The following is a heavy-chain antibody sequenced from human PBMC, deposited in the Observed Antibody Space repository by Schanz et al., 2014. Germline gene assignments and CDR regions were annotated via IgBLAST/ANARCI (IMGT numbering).Heavy chain of an antibody. D-gene: IGHD5-12*01. J-gene: IGHJ2*01. CDR3: ARVVRYSGYVRHWFFDL. CDR1: GFAFSSHD. V-gene: IGHV3-13*01. CDR2: IHSTGET. Sequence: VQLLESGGGLVQPGGSLRLSCAASGFAFSSHDMHWVRQVTGKGLQWVSAIHSTGETYYPDSVQGRFTISRENTKNSLYLQMTNLRAGDTAIYYCARVVRYSGYVRHWFFDLWGRGTSXTVSS.